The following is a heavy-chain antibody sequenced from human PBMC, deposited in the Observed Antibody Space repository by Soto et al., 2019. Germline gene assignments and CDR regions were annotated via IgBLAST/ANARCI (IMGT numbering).Heavy chain of an antibody. V-gene: IGHV3-33*01. CDR3: AGARKNHAFDI. CDR1: GFTFSSYG. Sequence: GGSLRLSCAASGFTFSSYGMHWVRQAPGKGLEWVAVIWYDGSNKYYADSVKGRFTISRDNSKNTLYLQMNSLRAEDTAVYYCAGARKNHAFDIWGQGTMVTVSS. J-gene: IGHJ3*02. CDR2: IWYDGSNK.